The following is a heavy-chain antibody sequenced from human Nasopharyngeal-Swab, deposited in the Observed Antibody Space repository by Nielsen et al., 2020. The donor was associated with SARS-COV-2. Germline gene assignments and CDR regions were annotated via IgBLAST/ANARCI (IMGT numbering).Heavy chain of an antibody. D-gene: IGHD4-17*01. V-gene: IGHV4-39*01. Sequence: WVRQVPLQWLEWIGSIYYSGGTYYNPSLKSRVTISVDTSKNQYSLKLSSVTAADTAVYYCARHGTTVTRNYAFDIWGQGTMVTVSS. CDR2: IYYSGGT. J-gene: IGHJ3*02. CDR3: ARHGTTVTRNYAFDI.